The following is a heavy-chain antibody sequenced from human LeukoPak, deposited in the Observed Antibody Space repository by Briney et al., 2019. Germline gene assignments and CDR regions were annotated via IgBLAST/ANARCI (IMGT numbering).Heavy chain of an antibody. D-gene: IGHD6-13*01. CDR3: ARGGSSWPKDRYYFDY. CDR2: IYYSGST. J-gene: IGHJ4*02. V-gene: IGHV4-39*01. Sequence: SETLSLTCTVSGGSISSSSYYWGWIRQPPGKGLEWIGSIYYSGSTYYNPSLKSRVTISVDTSKNQFSLKLSSVTAADTAVYYCARGGSSWPKDRYYFDYWGQGTLVTVSS. CDR1: GGSISSSSYY.